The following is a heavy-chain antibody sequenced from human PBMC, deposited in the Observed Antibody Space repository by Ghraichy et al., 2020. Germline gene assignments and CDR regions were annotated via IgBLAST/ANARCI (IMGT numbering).Heavy chain of an antibody. CDR1: GGSFSGYY. CDR3: ARERYYYGSGSQSRWFSRLGMDV. D-gene: IGHD3-10*01. Sequence: SETLTLTCAVYGGSFSGYYWSWIRQPPGKGLEWIGEINHSGSTNYNPSLKSRVTISVDTSKNQFSLKLSSVTAADTAVYYCARERYYYGSGSQSRWFSRLGMDVWGQGTTVTVSS. V-gene: IGHV4-34*01. J-gene: IGHJ6*02. CDR2: INHSGST.